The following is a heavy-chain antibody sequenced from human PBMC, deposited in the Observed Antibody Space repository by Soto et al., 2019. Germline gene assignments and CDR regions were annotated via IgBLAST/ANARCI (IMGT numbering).Heavy chain of an antibody. D-gene: IGHD6-13*01. CDR2: ISGSGGST. V-gene: IGHV3-23*01. Sequence: GGSLRLSCAASGFTFSSYAMSWVRQAPGKGLEWVSAISGSGGSTYYADSVKGRFTISRDNSKNTLYLQMNSLRAEDTAVYYCARTIAAAADYYYYMDGWGKGTTVTVS. J-gene: IGHJ6*03. CDR1: GFTFSSYA. CDR3: ARTIAAAADYYYYMDG.